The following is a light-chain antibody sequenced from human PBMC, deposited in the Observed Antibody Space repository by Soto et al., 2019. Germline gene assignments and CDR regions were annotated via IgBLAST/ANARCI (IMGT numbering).Light chain of an antibody. CDR2: KAS. J-gene: IGKJ1*01. V-gene: IGKV2-30*01. CDR1: RSLVYSDGNAY. CDR3: MQATHSPPT. Sequence: DVVMTQSPLSLPVTLGQPASISCRSSRSLVYSDGNAYLNWFQQRPGQSPRRLIYKASNRDSGVPDRFSGRGSGTDFTLQINRVEADDLALYYFMQATHSPPTFGRGTRVQIK.